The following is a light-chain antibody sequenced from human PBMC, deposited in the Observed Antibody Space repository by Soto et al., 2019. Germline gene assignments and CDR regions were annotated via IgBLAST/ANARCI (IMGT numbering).Light chain of an antibody. J-gene: IGLJ1*01. CDR3: SSYTSSSTHV. Sequence: QSVLTQPASVSGSPGQSITISCTGTSSDVGSYKYVSWYQQRPGKAPKLMIYEVSKRPSGVSNRFSGSKSGNTASLTISGLQAEDEADYYCSSYTSSSTHVFGTGTKVTVL. V-gene: IGLV2-14*01. CDR1: SSDVGSYKY. CDR2: EVS.